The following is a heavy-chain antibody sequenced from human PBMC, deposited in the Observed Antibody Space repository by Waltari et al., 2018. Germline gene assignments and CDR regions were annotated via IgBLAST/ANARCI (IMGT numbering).Heavy chain of an antibody. D-gene: IGHD3-22*01. V-gene: IGHV3-23*01. Sequence: EGPLLESGGGLVQPGGSLRLSCVASGFTFINYAMSWVRQAPGKGLEWVSGISVSGVGTKYADSEKGRFTVSRDNSKNTLYLQLNSLRAEDTAVYYCARHLYSIDYLELDNWGQGTLVTVSS. CDR3: ARHLYSIDYLELDN. CDR2: ISVSGVGT. J-gene: IGHJ4*02. CDR1: GFTFINYA.